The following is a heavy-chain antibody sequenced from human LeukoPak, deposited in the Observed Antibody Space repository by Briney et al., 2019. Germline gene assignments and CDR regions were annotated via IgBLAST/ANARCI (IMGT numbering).Heavy chain of an antibody. CDR1: GFTFSSYS. CDR3: ARGRVGATRETIDY. CDR2: ISSSSSYI. Sequence: GGSLRLSCAASGFTFSSYSMNWVRQAPGKGLEWVSSISSSSSYIYYADSVKGRFTISRDNSKNTLYLQMNSLRAEDTAVYYCARGRVGATRETIDYWGQGTLVTVSS. V-gene: IGHV3-21*01. J-gene: IGHJ4*02. D-gene: IGHD1-26*01.